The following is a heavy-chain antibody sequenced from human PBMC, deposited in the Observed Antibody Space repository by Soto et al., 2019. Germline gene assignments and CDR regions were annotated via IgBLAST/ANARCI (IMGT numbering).Heavy chain of an antibody. D-gene: IGHD1-26*01. V-gene: IGHV1-3*01. Sequence: QVQLVQSGAEVKKPGASVKVSCKASGYDFSSYPINWVRQAPGQRPEWVGWINVANGNTQYSRKVQDRVTITRDTSATTVYMWLSSVRSEDTAVYFCARRGLPSTIGGAAWAYLDHWGQVTLVTVSS. J-gene: IGHJ4*02. CDR1: GYDFSSYP. CDR2: INVANGNT. CDR3: ARRGLPSTIGGAAWAYLDH.